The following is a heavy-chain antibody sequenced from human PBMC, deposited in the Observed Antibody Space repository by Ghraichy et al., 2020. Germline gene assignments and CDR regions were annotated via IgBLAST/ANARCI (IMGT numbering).Heavy chain of an antibody. D-gene: IGHD5-18*01. CDR2: VHGSGST. Sequence: SETLSLTCTVSGGSISNYYCNWFRQPPGKGLEWIGYVHGSGSTKYHPSLESRVTVSSDTAKNEFSLSLTSMTPADTAVYYCASGTGWLQTYWGQGTLVTVPP. V-gene: IGHV4-59*01. CDR3: ASGTGWLQTY. CDR1: GGSISNYY. J-gene: IGHJ4*02.